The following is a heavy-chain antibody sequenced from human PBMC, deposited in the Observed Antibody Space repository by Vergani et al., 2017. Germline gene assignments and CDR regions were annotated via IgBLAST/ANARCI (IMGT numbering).Heavy chain of an antibody. Sequence: EVQLLESGGGLVQPGGSLRLSCVASGFTSAGYAMHWVRQAPGKGLEWVSGISWNSNSIGYADSVKGRFTISRDNAKNSLYWQMNSLRAEDTALYYCAKDLGTSVGGGWFDPWGQGTLVTVSS. D-gene: IGHD3-10*01. CDR2: ISWNSNSI. CDR1: GFTSAGYA. V-gene: IGHV3-9*02. CDR3: AKDLGTSVGGGWFDP. J-gene: IGHJ5*02.